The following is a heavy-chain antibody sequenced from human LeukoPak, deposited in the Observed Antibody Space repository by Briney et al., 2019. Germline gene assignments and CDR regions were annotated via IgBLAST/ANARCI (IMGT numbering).Heavy chain of an antibody. CDR2: INSDGSST. V-gene: IGHV3-74*01. CDR1: GFAFSSYW. Sequence: PGGSLRLSCAASGFAFSSYWMSWVRQAPGKGLVWVSRINSDGSSTSYADSVKGRFTISRDNAKNTLYLQMNSLRAEDTAVYYCARDHAVRLPTKTYYYGMDVWGQGTTVTVSS. D-gene: IGHD4-11*01. J-gene: IGHJ6*02. CDR3: ARDHAVRLPTKTYYYGMDV.